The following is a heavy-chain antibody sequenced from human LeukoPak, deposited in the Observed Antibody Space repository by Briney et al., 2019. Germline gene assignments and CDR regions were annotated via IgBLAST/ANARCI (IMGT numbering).Heavy chain of an antibody. CDR3: AKVHRGGGGSGYYYEDY. CDR1: GFTFSSYA. V-gene: IGHV3-23*01. J-gene: IGHJ4*02. Sequence: PGGSLRLSCAASGFTFSSYAMSWVRQAPGKGLEWVSAISGSGGSTYYADSVKGRFTISRDNSKNTLYLQMNSLRAEDTAVYYCAKVHRGGGGSGYYYEDYWGQGTLVTVSS. D-gene: IGHD3-22*01. CDR2: ISGSGGST.